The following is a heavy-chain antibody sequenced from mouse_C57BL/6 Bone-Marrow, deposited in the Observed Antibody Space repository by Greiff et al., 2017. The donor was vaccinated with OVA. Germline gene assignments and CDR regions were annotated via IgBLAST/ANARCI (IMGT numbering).Heavy chain of an antibody. V-gene: IGHV2-5*01. J-gene: IGHJ4*01. CDR2: IWRGGST. Sequence: VMLVESGPGLVQPSQSLSITCTVSGFSLTSYGVHWVRQSPGKGLEWLGVIWRGGSTDYNAAFMSRLSITKDNSKSQVFFKMNSLQADDTAIYYCSKNLIAMDYWGQGTSVTVSS. CDR1: GFSLTSYG. CDR3: SKNLIAMDY.